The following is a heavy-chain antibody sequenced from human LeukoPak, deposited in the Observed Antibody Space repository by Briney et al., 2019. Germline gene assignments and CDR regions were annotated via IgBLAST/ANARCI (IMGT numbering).Heavy chain of an antibody. V-gene: IGHV4-4*09. CDR1: GGSISSYY. J-gene: IGHJ4*02. CDR2: IYTRGRT. D-gene: IGHD1-26*01. Sequence: SETLSLTCTVSGGSISSYYWSWMRQSPGKGLEWIGYIYTRGRTNYNPSLKNRVTISVDTSKNQFSLKLTSVTAPDTAVYYCAGGTWEGTPSWERDFWGQGPLVTVSS. CDR3: AGGTWEGTPSWERDF.